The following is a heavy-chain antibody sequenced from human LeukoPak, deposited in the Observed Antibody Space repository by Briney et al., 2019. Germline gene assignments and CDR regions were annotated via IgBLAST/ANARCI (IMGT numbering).Heavy chain of an antibody. J-gene: IGHJ4*02. CDR1: GFTFSTYA. V-gene: IGHV3-23*01. CDR3: AKGGHDFNPFYW. Sequence: GGSLRLSCAAPGFTFSTYAMGWVRQAPGKWREWVSSIKGGGGDPFYADSVKGRFTISRDNSKNTLFLQLDSLRAEDSAVYYCAKGGHDFNPFYWWGQGTLVTVSS. D-gene: IGHD2-21*02. CDR2: IKGGGGDP.